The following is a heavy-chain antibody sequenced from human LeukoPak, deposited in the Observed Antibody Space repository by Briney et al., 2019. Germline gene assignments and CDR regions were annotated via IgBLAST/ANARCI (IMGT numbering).Heavy chain of an antibody. V-gene: IGHV3-7*01. CDR1: GFTFSTYW. J-gene: IGHJ4*02. CDR2: INRDGSEK. Sequence: PGGSPRLSCAASGFTFSTYWMSWVRQAPGKGLEWVANINRDGSEKYYGDSVKGRFTISRDNAENSLFLQMNSLGADDTAVYYCAKWGPYCNSNYCPALDYWGQGALVTVSS. D-gene: IGHD4-4*01. CDR3: AKWGPYCNSNYCPALDY.